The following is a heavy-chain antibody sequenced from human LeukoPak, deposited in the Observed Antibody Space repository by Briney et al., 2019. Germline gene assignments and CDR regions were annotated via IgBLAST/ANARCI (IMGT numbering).Heavy chain of an antibody. CDR3: AKDYQAHYYGSGSYYANFDY. Sequence: GGSLRLSCAASGFTFSSYAMSWVRQAPGKGLEWVSAIRGSGGSTYYADSVKGRFTISRDNSKNTLYLQMNSLRAEDTAVYYCAKDYQAHYYGSGSYYANFDYWGQGTLVTVSS. D-gene: IGHD3-10*01. CDR1: GFTFSSYA. V-gene: IGHV3-23*01. CDR2: IRGSGGST. J-gene: IGHJ4*02.